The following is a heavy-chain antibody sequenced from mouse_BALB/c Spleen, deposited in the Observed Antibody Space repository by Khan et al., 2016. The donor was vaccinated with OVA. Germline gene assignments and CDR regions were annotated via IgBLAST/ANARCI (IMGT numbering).Heavy chain of an antibody. Sequence: QVQLKESGADLVRPGASVKLSCKTSGYIFTSYWIYWVKQRSGQGLEWIARIYPGTNNTYYNEKLKDKATLTADKSSSTAYMQLSSLKSEDSAVYFCAREEALYYFDYWGQGTTLTVSS. CDR2: IYPGTNNT. CDR1: GYIFTSYW. CDR3: AREEALYYFDY. V-gene: IGHV1-76*01. J-gene: IGHJ2*01. D-gene: IGHD3-2*02.